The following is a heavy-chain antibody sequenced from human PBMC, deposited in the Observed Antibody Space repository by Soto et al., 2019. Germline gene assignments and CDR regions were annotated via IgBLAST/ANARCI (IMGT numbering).Heavy chain of an antibody. V-gene: IGHV3-33*01. CDR3: VTGDNWNDEASDY. D-gene: IGHD1-1*01. CDR1: GFMFSNHG. J-gene: IGHJ4*02. Sequence: QVQLVESGGGVVQPGRSLRLSCAASGFMFSNHGMHWVRQAPGKGLEWVAVIWSDGNNRYYADSVKGRFTISRDNSKSTVYLQMNSLRAEDTAVYYCVTGDNWNDEASDYWGQGTLLTVSS. CDR2: IWSDGNNR.